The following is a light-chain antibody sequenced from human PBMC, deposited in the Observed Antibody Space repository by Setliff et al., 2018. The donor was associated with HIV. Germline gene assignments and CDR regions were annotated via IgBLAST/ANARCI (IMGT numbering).Light chain of an antibody. Sequence: QSVLTQPASVSGSPGQSITISCTGTSSDVGTYNAVYWYQQHPGKAPKLMIYDVSTRPSGVSNRFSGSKSGNTASLTISGLQTEDEAAYYCSSYTSSSTDVFGTGTKVTVL. CDR3: SSYTSSSTDV. CDR2: DVS. J-gene: IGLJ1*01. CDR1: SSDVGTYNA. V-gene: IGLV2-14*01.